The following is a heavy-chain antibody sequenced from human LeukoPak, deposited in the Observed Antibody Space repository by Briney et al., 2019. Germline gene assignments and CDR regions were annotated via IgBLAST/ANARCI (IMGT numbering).Heavy chain of an antibody. CDR2: ISSGDGST. D-gene: IGHD2-2*02. Sequence: GGSLRLSCAASGFTFSSYAMSWVRQAPGKGLEWVSAISSGDGSTYFADSVKGRFTISRDNSKNTLYLQMNSLRVEDTAVYFCAKAVSCSSTSCYRSYGMDVWGQGTTVTVSS. CDR3: AKAVSCSSTSCYRSYGMDV. J-gene: IGHJ6*02. V-gene: IGHV3-23*01. CDR1: GFTFSSYA.